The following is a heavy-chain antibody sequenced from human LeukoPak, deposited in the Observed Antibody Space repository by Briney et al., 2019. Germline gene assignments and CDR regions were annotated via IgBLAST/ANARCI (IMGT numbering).Heavy chain of an antibody. V-gene: IGHV3-30*18. D-gene: IGHD5-24*01. CDR2: ISYDGSNK. J-gene: IGHJ4*02. CDR1: GFTFSSYG. CDR3: AKDLGATITPDY. Sequence: GGSLRLSCAASGFTFSSYGMHWVRQAPGKGLEWVAVISYDGSNKYYADSVKGRFTISRDNSKNTLYLQMNSLRAEDTAVYYCAKDLGATITPDYWGQGTLVTVSS.